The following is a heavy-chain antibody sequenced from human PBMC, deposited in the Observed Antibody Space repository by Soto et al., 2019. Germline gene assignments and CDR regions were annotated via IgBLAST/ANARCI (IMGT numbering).Heavy chain of an antibody. D-gene: IGHD3-10*01. CDR3: ARGAYRGVREYYFDY. J-gene: IGHJ4*02. V-gene: IGHV4-59*08. CDR2: IYYSGST. Sequence: SETLSLTCTVSGGSISSYYWSWIRQPPGKGLEWIGYIYYSGSTNYNPSLKSRVTISVDTSKNQFSLKLSSVTAADTAVYYCARGAYRGVREYYFDYWGQGTLVTVSS. CDR1: GGSISSYY.